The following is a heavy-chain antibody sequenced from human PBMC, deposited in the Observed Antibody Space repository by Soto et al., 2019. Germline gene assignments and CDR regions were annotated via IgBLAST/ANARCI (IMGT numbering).Heavy chain of an antibody. D-gene: IGHD5-12*01. CDR3: ARERRDGYKHYFDY. Sequence: QVQLQESGPGLVKPSETLSLMCPGSGGSIRSYYWSWIRQPPGKGLEWIGYIYYSGSTNYNPSLKSRVTISVDTSKNQCSLKLSSVTAADTAVYYCARERRDGYKHYFDYWGQGTLVTVSS. CDR2: IYYSGST. J-gene: IGHJ4*02. V-gene: IGHV4-59*01. CDR1: GGSIRSYY.